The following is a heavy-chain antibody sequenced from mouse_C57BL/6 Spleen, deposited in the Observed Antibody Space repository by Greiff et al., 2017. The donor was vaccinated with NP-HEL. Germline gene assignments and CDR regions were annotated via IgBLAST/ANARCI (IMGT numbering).Heavy chain of an antibody. CDR3: ASPPTGTGGGYAMDY. Sequence: VQLQESGPGLVQPSQSLSITCTVSGFSLTSYGVHWVRQSPGKGLEWLGVIWSGGSTDYNAAFISRLSISKDNSKSQVFFKMNSLQADDTAIYYCASPPTGTGGGYAMDYWGQGTSVTVSS. CDR2: IWSGGST. V-gene: IGHV2-2*01. CDR1: GFSLTSYG. J-gene: IGHJ4*01. D-gene: IGHD4-1*01.